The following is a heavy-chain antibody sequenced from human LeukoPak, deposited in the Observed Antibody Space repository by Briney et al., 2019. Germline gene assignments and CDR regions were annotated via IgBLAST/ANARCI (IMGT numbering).Heavy chain of an antibody. CDR2: VSLAGQT. CDR3: SRESGAFCPFGY. CDR1: GGSISNTNW. Sequence: SETLSLTCDVSGGSISNTNWWSWARQPPGQGLEWIGEVSLAGQTNYNPSLNGRVTMSLDESSNQLSLKLTSVTAADTAIYYCSRESGAFCPFGYSGQGTLVIVPS. D-gene: IGHD1-26*01. J-gene: IGHJ4*02. V-gene: IGHV4-4*02.